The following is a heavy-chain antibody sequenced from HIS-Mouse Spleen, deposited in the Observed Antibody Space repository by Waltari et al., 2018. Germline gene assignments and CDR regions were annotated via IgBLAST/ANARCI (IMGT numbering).Heavy chain of an antibody. J-gene: IGHJ2*01. Sequence: QLQLQESGPGLVKPSETLSLTCTVSGGSISSSSYYWGWIRQPPGKGLEWIGSIYYSGGTYYNPSLKSRVTMSVDTSKNQCSLKLSSVTAADTAVYYCAREIPYSSSWYDWYFDLWGRGTLVTVSS. CDR2: IYYSGGT. CDR3: AREIPYSSSWYDWYFDL. V-gene: IGHV4-39*07. CDR1: GGSISSSSYY. D-gene: IGHD6-13*01.